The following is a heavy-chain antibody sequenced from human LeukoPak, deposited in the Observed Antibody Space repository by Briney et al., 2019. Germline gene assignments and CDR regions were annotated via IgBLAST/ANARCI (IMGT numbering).Heavy chain of an antibody. D-gene: IGHD6-19*01. CDR3: AKGRSGWYEFDY. CDR1: GFTVSSNY. J-gene: IGHJ4*02. CDR2: ISGSGSSA. Sequence: PGGSLRLSCAASGFTVSSNYMSWVRQAPGKGLEWVSGISGSGSSAYYAESVKGRFTISRDNSKNTLYLQMNSLRAEDTAVYYCAKGRSGWYEFDYWGQGTLVTVSS. V-gene: IGHV3-23*01.